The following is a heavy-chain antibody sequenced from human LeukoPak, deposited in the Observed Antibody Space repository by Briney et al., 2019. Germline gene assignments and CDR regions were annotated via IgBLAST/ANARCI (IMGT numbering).Heavy chain of an antibody. Sequence: GASVKVSCKASGYTFTSYGISWVRQAPGQGVEWMGWISAYNGNTNYAQKLQGRVTMTTDTSTSTAYMELRSLRSDDTAVYYCARAPLQLWLLGYYYYGMDVWGQGTTVTVSS. CDR2: ISAYNGNT. CDR1: GYTFTSYG. V-gene: IGHV1-18*01. J-gene: IGHJ6*02. D-gene: IGHD5-18*01. CDR3: ARAPLQLWLLGYYYYGMDV.